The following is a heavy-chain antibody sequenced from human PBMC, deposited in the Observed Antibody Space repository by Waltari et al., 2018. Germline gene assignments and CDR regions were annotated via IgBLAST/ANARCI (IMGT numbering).Heavy chain of an antibody. CDR3: ARDSTYDSSGLFDY. J-gene: IGHJ4*02. Sequence: QVQLQESGPGLVKPSETLSLTCTVSGCPISSYYWSWIRQPAGKGLEWIGRIYTSGSTNYNPSLKSRVTMSVDTSKNQFSLKLSSVTAADTAVYYCARDSTYDSSGLFDYWGQGTLVTVSS. D-gene: IGHD3-22*01. CDR1: GCPISSYY. CDR2: IYTSGST. V-gene: IGHV4-4*07.